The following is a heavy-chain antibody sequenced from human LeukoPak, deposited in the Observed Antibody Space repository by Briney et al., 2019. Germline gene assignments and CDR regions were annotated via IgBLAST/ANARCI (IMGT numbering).Heavy chain of an antibody. CDR1: GFIFSTFM. Sequence: GGSLGVSCAASGFIFSTFMMNWVRQARGKGREWISYINSRSTTFYYADSVKGRFNIPRANAKNSMYLKMNSLRDGDTAIYFCAVDHTSGTIYHGLDVWGPGNTVIVSS. CDR2: INSRSTTF. J-gene: IGHJ6*02. V-gene: IGHV3-48*02. CDR3: AVDHTSGTIYHGLDV. D-gene: IGHD2-8*01.